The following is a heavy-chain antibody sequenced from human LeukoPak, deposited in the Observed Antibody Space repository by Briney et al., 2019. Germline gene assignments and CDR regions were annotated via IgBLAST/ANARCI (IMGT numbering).Heavy chain of an antibody. D-gene: IGHD3-3*01. V-gene: IGHV1-69*13. CDR2: INPVSGAV. Sequence: ASVKVSCRASGDTSSKYTISWIRQAPAQGLEWMGGINPVSGAVRYARNFEGRVTITADESTSTAYMEVSGLRYEDTAVYFCAGGPPRFYYYMDVWGKGTTVTVSS. CDR1: GDTSSKYT. J-gene: IGHJ6*03. CDR3: AGGPPRFYYYMDV.